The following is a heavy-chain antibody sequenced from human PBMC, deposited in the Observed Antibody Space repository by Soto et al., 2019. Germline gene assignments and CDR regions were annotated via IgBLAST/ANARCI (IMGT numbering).Heavy chain of an antibody. D-gene: IGHD6-13*01. Sequence: QVQLVQSGAEVKKPGSSVKVSCKSSGGTFSNFAISWVRQAPGQGLEWMGGFIPVFGTLNYAQRCQGRLTINADEATSTAYMELSRLGSEDTVVYYCARFEQLVLHWGQGPLVTVSS. CDR1: GGTFSNFA. CDR2: FIPVFGTL. J-gene: IGHJ1*01. CDR3: ARFEQLVLH. V-gene: IGHV1-69*01.